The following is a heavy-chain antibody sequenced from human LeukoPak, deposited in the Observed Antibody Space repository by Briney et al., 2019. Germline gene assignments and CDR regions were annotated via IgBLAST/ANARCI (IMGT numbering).Heavy chain of an antibody. V-gene: IGHV4-34*01. J-gene: IGHJ5*02. D-gene: IGHD3-3*01. Sequence: NPSETLSLTCAVYGGSFSGYYWSWIRQPPGKGLEWIGEINHSGSTNYNPSLKSRVTISVDTSKNQFSLKLSSVTAADTAVYYCAREDYDFWSGQYNWFDPWGQGTLVTVSS. CDR1: GGSFSGYY. CDR3: AREDYDFWSGQYNWFDP. CDR2: INHSGST.